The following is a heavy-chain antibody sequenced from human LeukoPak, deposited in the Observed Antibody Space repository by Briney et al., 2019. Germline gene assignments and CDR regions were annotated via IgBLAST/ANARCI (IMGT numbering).Heavy chain of an antibody. CDR2: TYYRSKWYN. CDR3: ARDLSRSYYYGSGRHYYYYYMDV. CDR1: GDSVSSNSAA. Sequence: SQTLSLTCAISGDSVSSNSAAWNWIRQSPSRGLEWLGRTYYRSKWYNDYAVSVKSRITINPDTSKNQFSLQLNSVTPADTAVYYCARDLSRSYYYGSGRHYYYYYMDVWGKGTTVTVSS. J-gene: IGHJ6*03. V-gene: IGHV6-1*01. D-gene: IGHD3-10*01.